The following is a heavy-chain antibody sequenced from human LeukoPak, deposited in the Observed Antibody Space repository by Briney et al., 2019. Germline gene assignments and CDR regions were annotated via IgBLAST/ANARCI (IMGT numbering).Heavy chain of an antibody. D-gene: IGHD3-22*01. CDR2: IYTSGST. J-gene: IGHJ4*02. Sequence: PETLSLTCTVSGGSISSYYWSWIRQPAGKGLEWIGRIYTSGSTNYNPSLKSRVTMSVDTSKNQFSLKLSSVTAADTAVYYCARGHTMIVGQYYFDYWGQGTLVTVSS. CDR3: ARGHTMIVGQYYFDY. V-gene: IGHV4-4*07. CDR1: GGSISSYY.